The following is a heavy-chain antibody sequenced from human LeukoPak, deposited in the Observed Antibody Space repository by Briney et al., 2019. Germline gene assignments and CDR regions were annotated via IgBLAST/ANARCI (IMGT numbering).Heavy chain of an antibody. Sequence: GGSLRLSCAVSGFAFGSEAMSWVRQSPARGLEWVASISPGGGTTYYADSVKGRFTISRDNSKNTVYLQMNSLRAEDTAVYYCAKRTDYDSSGYGPYWGQGTLVTVSS. D-gene: IGHD3-22*01. J-gene: IGHJ4*02. CDR1: GFAFGSEA. V-gene: IGHV3-23*01. CDR2: ISPGGGTT. CDR3: AKRTDYDSSGYGPY.